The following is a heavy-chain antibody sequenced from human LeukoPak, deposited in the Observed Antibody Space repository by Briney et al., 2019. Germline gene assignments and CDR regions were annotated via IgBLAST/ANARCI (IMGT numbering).Heavy chain of an antibody. CDR3: ARSEGIAARFRY. CDR2: INHSGST. D-gene: IGHD6-6*01. Sequence: PGGSLRLSCAASGFTFSDYYISWIRQPPGKGLEWIGEINHSGSTNYNPSLKSRVTISVDTSKNQFSLKLSSVTAADTAVYYCARSEGIAARFRYWGQGTLVTVSS. J-gene: IGHJ4*02. CDR1: GFTFSDYY. V-gene: IGHV4-34*01.